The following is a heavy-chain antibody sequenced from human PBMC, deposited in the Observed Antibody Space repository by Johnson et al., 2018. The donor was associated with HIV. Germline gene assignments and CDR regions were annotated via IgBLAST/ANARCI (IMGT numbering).Heavy chain of an antibody. V-gene: IGHV3-66*01. J-gene: IGHJ3*02. CDR3: AKGLYYYDSSDYDVPEI. D-gene: IGHD3-22*01. CDR1: GFTVSSNY. Sequence: VQLVESGGGVVQPGRSLRLSCAASGFTVSSNYMSWVRQAPGKGLAWVSVIYSGGSTYYADSVKGRFTISTDNSKNTLYLQMNNLRVEDMGVYYCAKGLYYYDSSDYDVPEIWGQGTTVAVSS. CDR2: IYSGGST.